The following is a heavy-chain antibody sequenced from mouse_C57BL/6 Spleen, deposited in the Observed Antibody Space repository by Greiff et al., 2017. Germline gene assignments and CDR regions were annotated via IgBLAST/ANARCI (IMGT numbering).Heavy chain of an antibody. Sequence: EVQLQQSGPELVKPGASVKISCKASGYKINDYYMNWVKQSHGKSLEWIGEINPNNGGTRYNQKFKGKATLTVDKSSSTAYLDLRSLTSEDSAVYDCAISLDNGSSYFGYWGQGTTLTVSS. CDR3: AISLDNGSSYFGY. CDR2: INPNNGGT. V-gene: IGHV1-26*01. D-gene: IGHD1-1*01. CDR1: GYKINDYY. J-gene: IGHJ2*01.